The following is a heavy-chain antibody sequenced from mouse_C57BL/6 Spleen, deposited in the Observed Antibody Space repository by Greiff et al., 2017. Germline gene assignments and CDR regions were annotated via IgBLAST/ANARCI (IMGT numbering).Heavy chain of an antibody. CDR2: IDPSDSET. V-gene: IGHV1-52*01. J-gene: IGHJ2*01. CDR3: ARDYGSERDYFDY. CDR1: GYTFTSYW. Sequence: QVQLQQSGAELVRPGSSVKLSCKASGYTFTSYWMHWVKQRPIQGLEWIGNIDPSDSETHYNQKFKDKATLTVDKSSSTAYMQLSSLTSEDSAVYYCARDYGSERDYFDYWGQGTTLTVSS. D-gene: IGHD1-1*01.